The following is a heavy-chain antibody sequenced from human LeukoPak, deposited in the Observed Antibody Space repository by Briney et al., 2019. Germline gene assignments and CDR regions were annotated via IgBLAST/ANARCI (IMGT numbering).Heavy chain of an antibody. Sequence: GGSLRLSCAASGFAFSDYYMTWIRQAPGKGLEWVSYISSGGTTLYYADSVKGRFTISRDNSKNTLYLQMNSLRAEDTAVYYCAKDPSSIAARPEKSFDYWGQGTLVTVSS. CDR3: AKDPSSIAARPEKSFDY. CDR1: GFAFSDYY. D-gene: IGHD6-6*01. CDR2: ISSGGTTL. V-gene: IGHV3-11*01. J-gene: IGHJ4*02.